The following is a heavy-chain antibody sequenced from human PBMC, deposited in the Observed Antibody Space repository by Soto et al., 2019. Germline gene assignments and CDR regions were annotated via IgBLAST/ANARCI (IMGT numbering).Heavy chain of an antibody. Sequence: QVELVPSGPEVKKPGASVKVSFQASGYTFSSHGVRWVRQAPGQGLEWRGGIRAYNGNTNFAQKFQGRITMTTDTSTINADMEMRSLRSADTSVYYCAREYDYRNPRYYYGMAAWSQGSTVTVSS. V-gene: IGHV1-18*01. CDR1: GYTFSSHG. D-gene: IGHD4-4*01. J-gene: IGHJ6*02. CDR3: AREYDYRNPRYYYGMAA. CDR2: IRAYNGNT.